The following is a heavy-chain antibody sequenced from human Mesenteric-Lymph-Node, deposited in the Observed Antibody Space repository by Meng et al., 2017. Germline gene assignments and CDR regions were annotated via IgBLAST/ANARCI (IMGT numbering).Heavy chain of an antibody. V-gene: IGHV3-15*01. Sequence: GGSLRLSCAASGFTFSNAWMSWVRQAPGKGLEWVGRIKSKTDGGTTDYAAPVKGRFTISRDDSKNTLYLQMNSLRAEDTAVYYCARGSSSGLRNFDYWGQGTLVTVSS. CDR2: IKSKTDGGTT. CDR3: ARGSSSGLRNFDY. D-gene: IGHD6-13*01. CDR1: GFTFSNAW. J-gene: IGHJ4*02.